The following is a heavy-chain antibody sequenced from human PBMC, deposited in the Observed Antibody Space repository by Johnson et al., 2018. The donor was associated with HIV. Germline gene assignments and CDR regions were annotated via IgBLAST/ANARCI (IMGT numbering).Heavy chain of an antibody. V-gene: IGHV3-15*05. CDR3: ANLKYYGDYPDGAFDI. CDR1: GFTFSNAW. D-gene: IGHD4-17*01. CDR2: VKSKTDGGTT. J-gene: IGHJ3*02. Sequence: VQLVESGGGLVKPGGSLRLSCAASGFTFSNAWMSWVRQAPGKGLEWVGRVKSKTDGGTTDYTAPVKGRFTISRDNAKNTLYLQMKSLRAEDTAIYFCANLKYYGDYPDGAFDIWG.